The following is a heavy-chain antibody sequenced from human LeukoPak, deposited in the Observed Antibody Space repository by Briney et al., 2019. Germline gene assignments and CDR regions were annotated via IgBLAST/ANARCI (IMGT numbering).Heavy chain of an antibody. CDR3: ARLDYGDYIFDY. J-gene: IGHJ4*02. CDR2: IYHSGST. CDR1: GGSISSSNW. V-gene: IGHV4-4*02. Sequence: SGTLSLTCAVSGGSISSSNWWSWVRQPPGKGLEWVGEIYHSGSTNYNPSLKSRVTISVDKSKNQFSLKLSSVTAAGTAVYYCARLDYGDYIFDYWGQGTLVTVSS. D-gene: IGHD4-17*01.